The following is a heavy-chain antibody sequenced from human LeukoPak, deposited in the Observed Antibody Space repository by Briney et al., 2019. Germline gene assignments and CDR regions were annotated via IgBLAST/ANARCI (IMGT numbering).Heavy chain of an antibody. V-gene: IGHV4-39*07. J-gene: IGHJ3*02. CDR1: GGSISSSSYY. D-gene: IGHD4-17*01. CDR3: ARELRRANQGDYGSFDI. Sequence: PSETLSLTCTVSGGSISSSSYYWGWIRQPPGKGLEWIGSIYYSGSTYYNPSLRSRVTISVDTSKNQFSLKLSSVTAADTAVYYCARELRRANQGDYGSFDIWGQGTTVTVSS. CDR2: IYYSGST.